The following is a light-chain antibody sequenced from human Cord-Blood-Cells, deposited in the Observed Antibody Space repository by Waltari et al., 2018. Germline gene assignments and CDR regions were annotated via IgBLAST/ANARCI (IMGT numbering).Light chain of an antibody. CDR1: QSVSSSY. CDR3: QQYGSSPWT. V-gene: IGKV3-20*01. Sequence: ELVLTQSPGTLSLSPGESATLSCRASQSVSSSYLAWYQQKPGQAPRILIYGASSRATGIPDRFSGSGSGTDFTLTISRLEPEDFAVYYCQQYGSSPWTFGQGTKVEIK. CDR2: GAS. J-gene: IGKJ1*01.